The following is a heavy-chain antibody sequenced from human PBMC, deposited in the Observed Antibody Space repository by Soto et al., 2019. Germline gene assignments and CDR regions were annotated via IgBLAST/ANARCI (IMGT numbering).Heavy chain of an antibody. Sequence: ASVKVSCKASGYTFTSYAMHWVRQAPGQRLEWMGIINPSGGSTSYAQKFQGRVTMTRDTSTSTVYMELSSLRSEDTAVYYCAREHYDSSGYYYVPYFDYWGQGTLVTVSS. J-gene: IGHJ4*02. CDR1: GYTFTSYA. CDR3: AREHYDSSGYYYVPYFDY. D-gene: IGHD3-22*01. CDR2: INPSGGST. V-gene: IGHV1-46*03.